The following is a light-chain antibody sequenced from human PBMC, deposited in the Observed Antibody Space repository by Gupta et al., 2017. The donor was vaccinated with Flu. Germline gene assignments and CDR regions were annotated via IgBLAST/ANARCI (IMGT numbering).Light chain of an antibody. V-gene: IGKV1D-12*01. J-gene: IGKJ4*01. CDR1: QSGSNY. Sequence: PSPVSPSAGDRVTIHCRASQSGSNYLAWYQQKPGQAPRLLIYEASNRHTGVPARFSGSGSGTEFTLTISSLEPEDFAVYYCKQANSFPLTFGGGTKVEI. CDR3: KQANSFPLT. CDR2: EAS.